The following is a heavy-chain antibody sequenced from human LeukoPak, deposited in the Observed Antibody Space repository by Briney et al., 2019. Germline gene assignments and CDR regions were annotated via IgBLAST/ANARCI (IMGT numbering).Heavy chain of an antibody. V-gene: IGHV1-3*01. D-gene: IGHD3-10*01. J-gene: IGHJ4*02. Sequence: KFQGRVTITRDTTASTAYMELSRLRCEDTAVYYCARDGRGYYFDYWGQGTLVTVS. CDR3: ARDGRGYYFDY.